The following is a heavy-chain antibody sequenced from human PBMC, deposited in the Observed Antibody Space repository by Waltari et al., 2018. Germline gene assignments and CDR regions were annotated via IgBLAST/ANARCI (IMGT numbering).Heavy chain of an antibody. V-gene: IGHV1-69*08. CDR1: GGTFSSYA. D-gene: IGHD2-8*02. J-gene: IGHJ4*02. CDR2: IIAIFGTA. Sequence: QVQLVQSGAEVKKPGSSVKVSCKASGGTFSSYAISWVRRAPGQGLEWMGRIIAIFGTASYAQKFQGRGTITAYKSTSTAYMELSSLRSEDTAVYYCARGYCTGGACLLGYWGQGTLVIVSS. CDR3: ARGYCTGGACLLGY.